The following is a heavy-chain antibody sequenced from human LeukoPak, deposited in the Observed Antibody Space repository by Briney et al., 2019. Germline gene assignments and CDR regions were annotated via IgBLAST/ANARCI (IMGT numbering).Heavy chain of an antibody. CDR3: ARVASLGVGELSSHFDY. CDR1: GFTFSSYA. D-gene: IGHD3-16*02. Sequence: GGSLRLSCAASGFTFSSYAMHWVRQAPGKGLEWVAVISYDGSNKYYADSVKGRFTISRDNSKNTLYLQMNSLRAEDTAVYYCARVASLGVGELSSHFDYWGQGTLVTVSS. CDR2: ISYDGSNK. J-gene: IGHJ4*02. V-gene: IGHV3-30-3*01.